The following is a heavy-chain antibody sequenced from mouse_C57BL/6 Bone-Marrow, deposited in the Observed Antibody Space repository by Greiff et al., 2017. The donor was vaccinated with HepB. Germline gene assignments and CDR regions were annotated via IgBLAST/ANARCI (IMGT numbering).Heavy chain of an antibody. CDR3: ARGGGTTGYYFDY. D-gene: IGHD1-1*01. CDR1: GYTFTSYW. CDR2: IYPGSGST. V-gene: IGHV1-55*01. Sequence: VQLQQPGAELVKPGASVKMSCKASGYTFTSYWITWVKQRPVQGLEWIGDIYPGSGSTNYNEKFKSKATLTVDTSSSTAYMQLSSLTSEDSAVYYCARGGGTTGYYFDYWGQGTTLTVSS. J-gene: IGHJ2*01.